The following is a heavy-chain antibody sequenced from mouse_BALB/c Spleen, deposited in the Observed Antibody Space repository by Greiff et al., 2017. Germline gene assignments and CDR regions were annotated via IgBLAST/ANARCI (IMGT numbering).Heavy chain of an antibody. Sequence: VQLKQSGAELVKPGASVKLSCTASGFNIKDTYMHWVKQRPEQGLEWIGRIDPANGNTKYDPKFQGKATITADTSSNTAYLQLSSLTSEDTAVYYCARWRYGSYYDAMDYWGQGTSVTVSS. D-gene: IGHD1-2*01. J-gene: IGHJ4*01. CDR2: IDPANGNT. CDR1: GFNIKDTY. V-gene: IGHV14-3*02. CDR3: ARWRYGSYYDAMDY.